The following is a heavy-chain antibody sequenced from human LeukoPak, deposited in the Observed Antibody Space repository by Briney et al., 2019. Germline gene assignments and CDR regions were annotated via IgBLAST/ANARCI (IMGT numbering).Heavy chain of an antibody. J-gene: IGHJ4*02. D-gene: IGHD6-19*01. CDR3: ARHKRAVAGTFDY. CDR1: GGSISSYY. V-gene: IGHV4-59*08. Sequence: PSETLSLTYTVSGGSISSYYWSWIRQPPGKGLEWIGYIYYSGSTNYNPSLKSRVTISVDTSKNQFSLKLSSVTAADTAVYYCARHKRAVAGTFDYWGQGTLVTVSS. CDR2: IYYSGST.